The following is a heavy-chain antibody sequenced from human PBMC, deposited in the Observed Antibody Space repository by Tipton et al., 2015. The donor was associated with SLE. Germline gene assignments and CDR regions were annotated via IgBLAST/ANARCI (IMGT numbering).Heavy chain of an antibody. D-gene: IGHD5-12*01. Sequence: PGLVKPSQTLSLTCAISGDSVSTNSAAWTWIRQSPSRGLEWLGRTYYRSKWYSDYAVSVKSRITINPDTSKNQFSLQLNSVTPEDTAVYHCARVSRGYSGYEWAGFFDYWGQGALATVSS. CDR1: GDSVSTNSAA. CDR3: ARVSRGYSGYEWAGFFDY. V-gene: IGHV6-1*01. CDR2: TYYRSKWYS. J-gene: IGHJ4*02.